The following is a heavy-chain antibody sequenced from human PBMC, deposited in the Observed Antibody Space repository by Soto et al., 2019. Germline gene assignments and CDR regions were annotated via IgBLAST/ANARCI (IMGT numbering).Heavy chain of an antibody. CDR2: LNPANGRT. J-gene: IGHJ6*02. CDR3: ARDISRRQTYYGMDV. CDR1: GYRFISYY. V-gene: IGHV1-46*01. Sequence: QVQLVQSGAEVKKPGASVKVSCKASGYRFISYYVHWVRQAPGQGLEWIAVLNPANGRTTYAETFHGRITITTDTSTSTLFMELSSLRSEDTAVYFCARDISRRQTYYGMDVWGQGTTVTVSS. D-gene: IGHD2-21*01.